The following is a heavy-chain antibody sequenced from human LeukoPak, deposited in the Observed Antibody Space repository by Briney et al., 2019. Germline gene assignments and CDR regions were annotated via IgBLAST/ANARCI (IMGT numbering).Heavy chain of an antibody. J-gene: IGHJ4*02. CDR2: IIPILGIA. Sequence: SVKVSCKASGGTFSSYAISWVRQAPGQGLEWMGRIIPILGIANYAQKFQGRVTITAVKSTSTAYMELSSLRSEDTAVYYCARLGVAVASPFDYWGQGTLVTVSS. D-gene: IGHD6-19*01. CDR1: GGTFSSYA. CDR3: ARLGVAVASPFDY. V-gene: IGHV1-69*04.